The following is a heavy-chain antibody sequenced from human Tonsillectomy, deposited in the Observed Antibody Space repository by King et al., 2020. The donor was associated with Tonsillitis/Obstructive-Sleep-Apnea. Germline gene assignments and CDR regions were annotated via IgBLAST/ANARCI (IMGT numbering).Heavy chain of an antibody. CDR2: IIPIFGTA. D-gene: IGHD6-13*01. CDR1: GGTFSSYA. Sequence: VQLVESGAEVKKPGSSVKVSCKASGGTFSSYAISWVRQAPGQRLEWMGGIIPIFGTANYAQKFQGRVTITADESTSTAYMELSSLRSEDTAVYYCARDRIAAAQSSYFDYWGQGTLVTVSS. J-gene: IGHJ4*02. CDR3: ARDRIAAAQSSYFDY. V-gene: IGHV1-69*01.